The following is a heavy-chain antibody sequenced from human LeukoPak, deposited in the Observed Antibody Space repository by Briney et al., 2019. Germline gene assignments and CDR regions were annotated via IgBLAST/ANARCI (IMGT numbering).Heavy chain of an antibody. V-gene: IGHV3-20*04. D-gene: IGHD3-22*01. CDR2: ITWNGGST. Sequence: PGGCLRLSCAASGFTFDNYGMSWVRHAPGKGLEWVSGITWNGGSTGYADSEKGRFTISRDNAKNSLYLQMNSLRAEDTALYYCARIDTYYYDSSGYYSAFDIWEQGTIVTVSS. CDR3: ARIDTYYYDSSGYYSAFDI. CDR1: GFTFDNYG. J-gene: IGHJ3*02.